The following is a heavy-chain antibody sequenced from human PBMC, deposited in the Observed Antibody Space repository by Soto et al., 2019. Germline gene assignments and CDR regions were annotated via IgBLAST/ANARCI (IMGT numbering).Heavy chain of an antibody. CDR3: ASNSLGPNYYYYMDV. Sequence: GGSLRLSCAASGFTFSSYSMNWVRQAPGKGLEWVSSISSSSSYIYYADSVKGRFTISRDNAKNSLYLQMNSLRAEDTAVYYCASNSLGPNYYYYMDVWGKGTTVTVSS. V-gene: IGHV3-21*01. J-gene: IGHJ6*03. CDR2: ISSSSSYI. CDR1: GFTFSSYS. D-gene: IGHD1-20*01.